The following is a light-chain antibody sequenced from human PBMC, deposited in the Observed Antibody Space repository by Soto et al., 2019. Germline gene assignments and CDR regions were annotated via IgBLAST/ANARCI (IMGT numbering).Light chain of an antibody. CDR1: QAVSSSF. J-gene: IGKJ1*01. CDR2: GTS. V-gene: IGKV3-20*01. Sequence: DIVLTQSPGTLSLSPGQRATLSCRASQAVSSSFLAWYQQRPGQAPRLVIYGTSTRATGIPDRFSGSGSGTDFSLTISGLEPEDFAVYHCQHYGSSLTWTVGQGTKVDIK. CDR3: QHYGSSLTWT.